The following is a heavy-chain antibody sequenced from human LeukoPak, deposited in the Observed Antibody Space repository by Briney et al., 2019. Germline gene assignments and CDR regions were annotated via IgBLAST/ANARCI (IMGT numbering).Heavy chain of an antibody. CDR3: ARGVYIAAAQYGY. Sequence: PTETLSLTCTVSGGSISNYYWSWIRQPPGKGLEWIGYIYYSGTTNYNPSLKSRVTISVDTSKNQFSLKLNSVTAADTAVYYCARGVYIAAAQYGYWGQGTLVTVSS. J-gene: IGHJ4*02. V-gene: IGHV4-59*01. CDR2: IYYSGTT. D-gene: IGHD6-13*01. CDR1: GGSISNYY.